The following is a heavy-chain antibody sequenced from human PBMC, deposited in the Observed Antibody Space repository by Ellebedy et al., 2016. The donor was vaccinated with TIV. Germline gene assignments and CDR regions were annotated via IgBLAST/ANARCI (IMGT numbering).Heavy chain of an antibody. D-gene: IGHD4-17*01. J-gene: IGHJ6*02. V-gene: IGHV3-11*06. CDR1: GFTFSAYY. Sequence: GESLKISCAASGFTFSAYYMSWLRQAQGKGLEWVSYISRSSYTNYADSVKGRFSISRDNAKNSLYLQMNSLRAEDTAVYYCARDGAAAVTYGMDVWGQGTTVTVSS. CDR2: ISRSSYT. CDR3: ARDGAAAVTYGMDV.